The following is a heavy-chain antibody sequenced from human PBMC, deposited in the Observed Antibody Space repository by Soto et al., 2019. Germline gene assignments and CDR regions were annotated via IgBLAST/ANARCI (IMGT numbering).Heavy chain of an antibody. J-gene: IGHJ5*02. CDR3: ARENGDYGDYVCGGTFCEGYNWFDP. CDR2: ISAYNGNT. V-gene: IGHV1-18*01. D-gene: IGHD3-16*01. Sequence: QVQLVQSGAEVKKPGASVKVSCKASGYTFTSYGISWVRQAPGQGLEWVGWISAYNGNTNYAQKLQGRVTMTTDTSTSTAYMELRSLRSDDTVVYYCARENGDYGDYVCGGTFCEGYNWFDPWGQGSLVPVSS. CDR1: GYTFTSYG.